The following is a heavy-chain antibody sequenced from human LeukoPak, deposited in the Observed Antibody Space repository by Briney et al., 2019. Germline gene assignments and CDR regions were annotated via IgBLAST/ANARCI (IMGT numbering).Heavy chain of an antibody. V-gene: IGHV5-51*01. CDR2: IDPSDSET. D-gene: IGHD5-18*01. J-gene: IGHJ4*02. CDR3: ARQTAMGRSGDY. Sequence: GESLKISCKASGYSFTSYWIGWVRQMPGKGLEWMGIIDPSDSETRYTPSFQGQVTISVDKSLTTADLQWNSLKASDTAMYYCARQTAMGRSGDYWGQGTLITVSS. CDR1: GYSFTSYW.